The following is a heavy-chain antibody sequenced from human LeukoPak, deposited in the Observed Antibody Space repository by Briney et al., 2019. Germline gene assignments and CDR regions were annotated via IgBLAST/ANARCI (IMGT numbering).Heavy chain of an antibody. D-gene: IGHD4-17*01. CDR1: GFTFSSYW. CDR2: IKQDGSEK. J-gene: IGHJ6*03. CDR3: ARDPYTVTSYYYYMDV. Sequence: GGSLRLSCAASGFTFSSYWMSWVRQAPGKGLEWVSNIKQDGSEKYYVDSVKGRFTISRDNAKNSLYLQMNSLRAEDTAVYYCARDPYTVTSYYYYMDVWGKGTTVTVSS. V-gene: IGHV3-7*01.